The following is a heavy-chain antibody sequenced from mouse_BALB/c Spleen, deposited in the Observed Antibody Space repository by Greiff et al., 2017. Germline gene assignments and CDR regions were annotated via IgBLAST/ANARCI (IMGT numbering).Heavy chain of an antibody. CDR3: ARDYYGSSTGFAY. Sequence: VQLVESGPGLVAPSQSLSITCTVSGFSLTGYGVNWVRQPPGKGLEWLGMIWVDGSTDYNSALKSRLSISKDNSTSQDFLKMNRLQTDDTARYYCARDYYGSSTGFAYWGQGTLVTVSA. CDR1: GFSLTGYG. V-gene: IGHV2-6-7*01. CDR2: IWVDGST. J-gene: IGHJ3*01. D-gene: IGHD1-1*01.